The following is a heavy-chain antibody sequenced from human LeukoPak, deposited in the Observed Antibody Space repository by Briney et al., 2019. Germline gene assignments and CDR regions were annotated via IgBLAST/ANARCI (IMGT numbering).Heavy chain of an antibody. J-gene: IGHJ4*02. Sequence: PLETLSLTFTVPCGSLSSYYWSWIRQPPGKGLEWIGDLYSSGSTNYNPSLKTRVTISLGPSKTQFSLRLSSVTAADTAVYYCATPPVYDIWSQGTLVTVSS. CDR1: CGSLSSYY. D-gene: IGHD3-9*01. CDR3: ATPPVYDI. V-gene: IGHV4-59*01. CDR2: LYSSGST.